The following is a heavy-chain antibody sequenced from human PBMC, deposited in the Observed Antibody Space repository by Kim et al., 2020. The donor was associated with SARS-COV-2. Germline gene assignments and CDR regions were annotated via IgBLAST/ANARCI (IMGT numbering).Heavy chain of an antibody. CDR1: GFTFSDYY. CDR3: ARDGKSYYDFWSGYEGRSYYYYGMDV. D-gene: IGHD3-3*01. J-gene: IGHJ6*02. CDR2: ISSSGSTI. V-gene: IGHV3-11*01. Sequence: GGSLRLSCAASGFTFSDYYISWIRQAPGKGLEWVSYISSSGSTIYYADSVKGRFTISRDNAKNSLYLQMNSLRAEDTAGYYCARDGKSYYDFWSGYEGRSYYYYGMDVWGQGTTVTVSS.